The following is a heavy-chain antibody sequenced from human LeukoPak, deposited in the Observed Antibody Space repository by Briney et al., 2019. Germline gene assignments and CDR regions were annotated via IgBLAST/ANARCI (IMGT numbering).Heavy chain of an antibody. CDR2: IYYSGST. CDR3: ARETYFRISAAGTAGAFDI. CDR1: GGSISSYY. J-gene: IGHJ3*02. D-gene: IGHD6-13*01. V-gene: IGHV4-59*01. Sequence: SETLSLTCTVSGGSISSYYWSWLRQPPGKGLEWIGYIYYSGSTNYNPSLKSRVTISVDTSKNQFSLKLSSVTAADTAVYYCARETYFRISAAGTAGAFDIWGQGTMVTVSS.